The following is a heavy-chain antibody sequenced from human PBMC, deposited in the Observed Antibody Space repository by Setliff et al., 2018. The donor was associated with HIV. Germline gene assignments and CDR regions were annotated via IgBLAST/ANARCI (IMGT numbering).Heavy chain of an antibody. J-gene: IGHJ6*02. CDR3: ARGWGRPSRYHGMDV. V-gene: IGHV1-8*02. D-gene: IGHD7-27*01. CDR2: MNPNSYNT. CDR1: GNTFISCD. Sequence: EASVKVSCKASGNTFISCDINWMRQATGQGLEWMGWMNPNSYNTDYAQKFQGRVTMTRNTSISTAYIDLSSLTSDDSAMYYCARGWGRPSRYHGMDVWGQGTTVTVSS.